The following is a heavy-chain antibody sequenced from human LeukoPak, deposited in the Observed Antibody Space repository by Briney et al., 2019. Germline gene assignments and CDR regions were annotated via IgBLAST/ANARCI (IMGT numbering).Heavy chain of an antibody. CDR2: ISYDGSNK. J-gene: IGHJ4*02. V-gene: IGHV3-30-3*01. D-gene: IGHD5-18*01. Sequence: PGRSLRLSCAASGFTFSSYAMHWVRQAPGKGLEWVAVISYDGSNKYYADSVKGRFTISRDNSKNTLYLQMNSLRAGDTAVYYCARSLYSYGYGPFDYWGQGTLVTVSS. CDR1: GFTFSSYA. CDR3: ARSLYSYGYGPFDY.